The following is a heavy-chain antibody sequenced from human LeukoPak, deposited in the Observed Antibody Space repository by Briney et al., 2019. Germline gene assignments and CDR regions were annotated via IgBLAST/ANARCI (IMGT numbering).Heavy chain of an antibody. J-gene: IGHJ4*02. Sequence: GGSLRLSCAASGFSFSSYWMSWVRQAPGKGLEWVANIKQDGSEKYYVDSVKGRFTISRDNAKNSLYLQMNSLRAEDTAVYYCARSLSSRFSGPRRPYYFDSWGQGTLVTVSS. CDR3: ARSLSSRFSGPRRPYYFDS. D-gene: IGHD3-16*02. V-gene: IGHV3-7*01. CDR2: IKQDGSEK. CDR1: GFSFSSYW.